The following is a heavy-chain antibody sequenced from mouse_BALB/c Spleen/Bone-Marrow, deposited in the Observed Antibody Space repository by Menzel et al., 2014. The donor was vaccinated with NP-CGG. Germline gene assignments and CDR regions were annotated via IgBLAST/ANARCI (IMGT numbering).Heavy chain of an antibody. CDR2: ISSGGSYT. Sequence: EVMLVESGGDLVKPGGSLKLSCAASGFTFSSYGMSWVRQTPDKRLEWVATISSGGSYTYYPDSMKGRFTISRDNAKNTLYLQMSSLKSEDTAMYYCARHDYDEENFDYWGQGTTLTVSS. D-gene: IGHD2-4*01. CDR3: ARHDYDEENFDY. J-gene: IGHJ2*01. V-gene: IGHV5-6*02. CDR1: GFTFSSYG.